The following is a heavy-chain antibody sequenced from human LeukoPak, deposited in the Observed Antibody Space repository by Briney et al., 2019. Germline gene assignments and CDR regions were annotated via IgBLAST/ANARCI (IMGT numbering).Heavy chain of an antibody. D-gene: IGHD3-10*01. J-gene: IGHJ3*02. CDR3: ARGYGSGSYYNAGGAFDI. CDR2: TRNKANSYTT. Sequence: PGGSLRLSCAASGFTFSDHYMDWVRQAPGKGLEWVGRTRNKANSYTTEYAASVEGRFTISRDDSKNSLYLQMNSLKTEDTAVYYCARGYGSGSYYNAGGAFDIWGQGTMVTVSS. V-gene: IGHV3-72*01. CDR1: GFTFSDHY.